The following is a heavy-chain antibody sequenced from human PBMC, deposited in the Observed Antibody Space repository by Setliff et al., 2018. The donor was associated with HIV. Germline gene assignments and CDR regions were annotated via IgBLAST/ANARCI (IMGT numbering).Heavy chain of an antibody. D-gene: IGHD3-16*02. CDR3: AREFLLGDLSFPAN. Sequence: ASVKVSCKASGYTFTSYGISWVRQAPGQGLEWMGWISEYNGDTKYAQKLQGRVTMTKDTSVNTAYLEISGLKIEDTAVYFCAREFLLGDLSFPANWGQGTLVTVSS. V-gene: IGHV1-18*01. J-gene: IGHJ4*02. CDR2: ISEYNGDT. CDR1: GYTFTSYG.